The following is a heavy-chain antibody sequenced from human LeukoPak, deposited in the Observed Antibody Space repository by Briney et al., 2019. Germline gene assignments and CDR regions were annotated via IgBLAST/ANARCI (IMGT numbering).Heavy chain of an antibody. J-gene: IGHJ4*01. CDR1: GFTFTDYW. Sequence: GGSLRLSCEVSGFTFTDYWMNWVRQAPGKGPEWVASIRQDGSEKTYVDSVKGRFTISRDNTKNSLSLQLNGLRAEDTAVYYCARDGTAAGLYFDLWGQGTLVSVSS. CDR3: ARDGTAAGLYFDL. D-gene: IGHD6-13*01. CDR2: IRQDGSEK. V-gene: IGHV3-7*01.